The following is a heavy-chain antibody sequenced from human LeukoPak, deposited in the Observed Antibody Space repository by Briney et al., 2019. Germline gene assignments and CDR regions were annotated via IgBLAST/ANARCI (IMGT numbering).Heavy chain of an antibody. CDR1: GFTFSSYE. V-gene: IGHV3-48*03. CDR2: ISSSGSTI. CDR3: ARGTLNIPGEHGAFDY. D-gene: IGHD1-14*01. J-gene: IGHJ4*02. Sequence: GGSLRLSCAASGFTFSSYEMHWVRQAPGKGLEWVSYISSSGSTIYYADSVKGRFTISRDNAKNSLYLQMNSLRAEDTAVYYCARGTLNIPGEHGAFDYWGQGTLVTVSS.